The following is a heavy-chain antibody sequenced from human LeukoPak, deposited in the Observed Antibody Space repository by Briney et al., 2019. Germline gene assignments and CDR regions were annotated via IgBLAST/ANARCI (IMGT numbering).Heavy chain of an antibody. J-gene: IGHJ5*02. CDR1: GGSMSSGGYY. CDR3: ARAPRGYCSGGSCYSPWFDP. Sequence: SQTLSLTCTVSGGSMSSGGYYWSWIRQHPGKGLEWIGYIYYSGSTYYNPSLKSRVTISVDTSKNQFSLKLSSVTAADTAVYYCARAPRGYCSGGSCYSPWFDPWGQGTLVTVSS. CDR2: IYYSGST. D-gene: IGHD2-15*01. V-gene: IGHV4-31*03.